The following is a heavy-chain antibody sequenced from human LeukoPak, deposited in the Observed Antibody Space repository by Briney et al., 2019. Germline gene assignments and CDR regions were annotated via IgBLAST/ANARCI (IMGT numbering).Heavy chain of an antibody. Sequence: GGSLRLSCAASGFTFNDYAMSWVRQAPGKGLEWVSGISSSGGTRFYPDSVKGRFTISRDNSNNTLFLQMHSLRAEDTAIYYCAKDPLKDIVATGYYFDCWGQGTLVTVSS. CDR3: AKDPLKDIVATGYYFDC. J-gene: IGHJ4*02. D-gene: IGHD5-12*01. CDR2: ISSSGGTR. V-gene: IGHV3-23*01. CDR1: GFTFNDYA.